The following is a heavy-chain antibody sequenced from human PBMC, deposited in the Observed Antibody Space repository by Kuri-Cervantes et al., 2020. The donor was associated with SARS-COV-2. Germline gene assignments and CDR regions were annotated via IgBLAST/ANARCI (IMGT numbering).Heavy chain of an antibody. V-gene: IGHV4-39*07. J-gene: IGHJ6*02. CDR2: IYHSGST. D-gene: IGHD3-3*02. CDR1: GGSISSSSYY. Sequence: SETLSLTCTVSGGSISSSSYYWGWIRQPPGKGLEWIGSIYHSGSTYYNPSLKSRVTISVDTSKNQFSLKLSSVTAADTAVYYCARVEGISSGYGMDVWGQGTTVTVSS. CDR3: ARVEGISSGYGMDV.